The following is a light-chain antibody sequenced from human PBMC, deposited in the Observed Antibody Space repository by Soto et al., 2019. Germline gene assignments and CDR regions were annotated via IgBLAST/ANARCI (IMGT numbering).Light chain of an antibody. CDR2: EVS. Sequence: QYALTQPASGSGSPGQSITISCTGTSSDVGGYNYVSWYQQHPGKAPKLMIYEVSNRPSGVSNRFSGSKSGNTASLTISGLQAEDEADYYCSSYTSSSTLVVFGGGTKLTVL. V-gene: IGLV2-14*01. J-gene: IGLJ2*01. CDR3: SSYTSSSTLVV. CDR1: SSDVGGYNY.